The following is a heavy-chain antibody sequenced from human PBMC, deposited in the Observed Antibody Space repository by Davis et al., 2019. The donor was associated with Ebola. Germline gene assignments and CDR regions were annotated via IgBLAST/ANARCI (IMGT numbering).Heavy chain of an antibody. J-gene: IGHJ4*02. V-gene: IGHV3-33*01. CDR2: IWYDRSNK. D-gene: IGHD3-22*01. CDR3: ARDGIVVGLPVY. Sequence: GGSLRLSCAASGFTFSSYGMHWVRQAPGKGLEWVAVIWYDRSNKYYADSVKGRFTISRDNAKNSLSLQMNSLRAEDTAVYYCARDGIVVGLPVYWGQGTLVTVSS. CDR1: GFTFSSYG.